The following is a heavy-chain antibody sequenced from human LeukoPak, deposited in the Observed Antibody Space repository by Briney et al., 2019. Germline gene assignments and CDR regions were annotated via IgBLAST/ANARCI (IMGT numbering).Heavy chain of an antibody. Sequence: QPGGSLRLSCAASGFTFSSYWMHWVRQAPGKGLVWVSRIDSDGSNTNYADSVKGRFTVSRDNAKNTLYLQVNSLRAEDTAVYYCARDDYGDYYFDYWGQGTLVTVSS. V-gene: IGHV3-74*01. CDR2: IDSDGSNT. J-gene: IGHJ4*02. D-gene: IGHD4-17*01. CDR3: ARDDYGDYYFDY. CDR1: GFTFSSYW.